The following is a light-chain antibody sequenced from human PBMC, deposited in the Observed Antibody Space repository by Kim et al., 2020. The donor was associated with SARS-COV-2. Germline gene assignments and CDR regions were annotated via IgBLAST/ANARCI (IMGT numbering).Light chain of an antibody. CDR3: HVWDSTTDQGV. CDR1: SIVSKR. CDR2: YNN. Sequence: QRKTSILTGGADSIVSKRVHWFQQKPGQAPILVMYYNNDRPSGIPERFSGSNSGNTATLTISRVEAGDEAVYYCHVWDSTTDQGVFGGGTQLTVL. V-gene: IGLV3-21*04. J-gene: IGLJ3*02.